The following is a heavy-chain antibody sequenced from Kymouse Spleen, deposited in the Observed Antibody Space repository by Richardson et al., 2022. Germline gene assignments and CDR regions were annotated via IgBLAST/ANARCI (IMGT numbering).Heavy chain of an antibody. CDR1: GFTFSSYG. Sequence: QVQLVESGGGVVQPGRSLRLSCAASGFTFSSYGMHWVRQAPGKGLEWVAVISYDGSNKYYADSVKGRFTISRDNSKNTLYLQMNSLRAEDTAVYYCAKEESGSYYLNWFDPWGQGTLVTVSS. CDR2: ISYDGSNK. J-gene: IGHJ5*02. CDR3: AKEESGSYYLNWFDP. D-gene: IGHD1-26*01. V-gene: IGHV3-30*18.